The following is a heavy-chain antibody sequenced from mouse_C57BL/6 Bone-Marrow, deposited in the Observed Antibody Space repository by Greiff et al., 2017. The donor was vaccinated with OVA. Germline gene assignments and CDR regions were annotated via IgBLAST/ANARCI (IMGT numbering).Heavy chain of an antibody. Sequence: EVKLMESGGGLVQPGGSMKLSCAASGFTFSDAWMDWVRQSPEKGLEWVAEIRNKANNHATYYAESVKGRFTISRDDSKSSVYLQMNSLRAEDTGIYYCTRIYYYGDWYFDVWGTGTTVTVSS. J-gene: IGHJ1*03. CDR1: GFTFSDAW. D-gene: IGHD1-1*01. V-gene: IGHV6-6*01. CDR3: TRIYYYGDWYFDV. CDR2: IRNKANNHAT.